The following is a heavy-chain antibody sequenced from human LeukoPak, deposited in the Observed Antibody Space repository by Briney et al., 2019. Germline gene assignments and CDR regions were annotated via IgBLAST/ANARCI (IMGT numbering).Heavy chain of an antibody. CDR3: ARVPGSSSLFWFDP. Sequence: SVKVSCKASGGTFSSYAISWARQAPGQGLEWMGGIIPIFGTANYAQKFQGRVTITADKSTSTAYMELSSLRSEDTAVYYCARVPGSSSLFWFDPWGQGTLVTVSS. CDR2: IIPIFGTA. D-gene: IGHD6-13*01. J-gene: IGHJ5*02. V-gene: IGHV1-69*06. CDR1: GGTFSSYA.